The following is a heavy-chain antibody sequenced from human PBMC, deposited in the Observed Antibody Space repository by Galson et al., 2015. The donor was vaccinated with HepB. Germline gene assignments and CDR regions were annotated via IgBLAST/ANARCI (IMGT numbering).Heavy chain of an antibody. J-gene: IGHJ4*02. CDR2: ISSGGGST. D-gene: IGHD1-26*01. Sequence: SLRLSCADSGFTFRTYVMNWVRQAPGKGLEWVSIISSGGGSTNYADSVKGRFTISRDNSGNTLYLQMDSLRAEDTAVYYCAKDLTSSVGAMSDWGQGILVTVSS. CDR1: GFTFRTYV. CDR3: AKDLTSSVGAMSD. V-gene: IGHV3-23*01.